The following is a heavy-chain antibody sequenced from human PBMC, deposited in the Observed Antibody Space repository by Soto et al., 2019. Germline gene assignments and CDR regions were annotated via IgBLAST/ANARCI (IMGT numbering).Heavy chain of an antibody. D-gene: IGHD3-3*01. CDR1: GGTFSSYA. J-gene: IGHJ6*02. CDR2: IIPIFGTA. V-gene: IGHV1-69*06. CDR3: ARDPYDFWSGYQYYYGMDV. Sequence: QVQLVQSGAEVKKPWSSVKVSCKASGGTFSSYAISWVRQAPGQGLEWMGGIIPIFGTANYAQKFQGRVTITADKSTSTAYMELSSLRSEDTAVYYCARDPYDFWSGYQYYYGMDVWGQGTTVPVSS.